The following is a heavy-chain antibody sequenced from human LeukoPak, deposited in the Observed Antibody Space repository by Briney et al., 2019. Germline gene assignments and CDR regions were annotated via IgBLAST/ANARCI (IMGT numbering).Heavy chain of an antibody. V-gene: IGHV3-21*01. CDR3: ARGRYDSSGSYSLFDY. Sequence: GGSLRLSCAASGFTFSSYSMNWVRQAPGKGLEWVSSISGSSSYIYYADSVKGRFTISRDNAKNSLYVQMNSLRAEDTAVYYCARGRYDSSGSYSLFDYWGQGTLVTVSS. CDR1: GFTFSSYS. J-gene: IGHJ4*02. CDR2: ISGSSSYI. D-gene: IGHD3-22*01.